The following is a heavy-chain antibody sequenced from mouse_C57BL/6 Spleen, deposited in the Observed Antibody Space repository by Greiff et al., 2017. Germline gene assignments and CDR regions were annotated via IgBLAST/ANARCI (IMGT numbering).Heavy chain of an antibody. CDR3: TTAQATDAMDY. Sequence: QVQLQQSGAELAKPGASVKLSCKASGYTFTSYWMHWVKQRPGQGLEWIGYINPSSGYTKYNQKFKDKATLTAAKSSSTAYMQLSSLTYEDSAVYYCTTAQATDAMDYWGQGTSVTVSS. J-gene: IGHJ4*01. CDR1: GYTFTSYW. D-gene: IGHD3-2*02. V-gene: IGHV1-7*01. CDR2: INPSSGYT.